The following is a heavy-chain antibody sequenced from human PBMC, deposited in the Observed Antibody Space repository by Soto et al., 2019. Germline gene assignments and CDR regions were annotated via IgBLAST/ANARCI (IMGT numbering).Heavy chain of an antibody. CDR2: ISAYNYNT. D-gene: IGHD2-21*01. Sequence: QVQLVQSGAEVKKPGASVKVSCKASGYTFTSYGLSWVRQAPGPGLEWMGRISAYNYNTNYAQELQGRVTLTTDTSTSTAYMELRSLRSGDTAVYYCARVVAALGHWFDPWGQGPLVTVSS. CDR3: ARVVAALGHWFDP. CDR1: GYTFTSYG. J-gene: IGHJ5*02. V-gene: IGHV1-18*01.